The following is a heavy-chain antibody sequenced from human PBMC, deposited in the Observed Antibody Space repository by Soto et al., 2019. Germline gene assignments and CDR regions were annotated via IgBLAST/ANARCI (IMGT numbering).Heavy chain of an antibody. CDR1: GFSLSNARMG. Sequence: QVTLKESGPVLVKPTETLTLTCTVSGFSLSNARMGVSWIRQPPGKALEWLAHIFSNDEKSYSTSLKSRLTISKDTSKSQVVLTMTNMDPVDIATYYCARTYSSSSGVDYWGQGTLVTVSS. D-gene: IGHD6-6*01. CDR3: ARTYSSSSGVDY. V-gene: IGHV2-26*01. J-gene: IGHJ4*02. CDR2: IFSNDEK.